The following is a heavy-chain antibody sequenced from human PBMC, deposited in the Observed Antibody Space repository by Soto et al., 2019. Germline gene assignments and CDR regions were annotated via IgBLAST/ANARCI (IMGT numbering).Heavy chain of an antibody. D-gene: IGHD3-3*01. CDR3: AKGRYDFWSPYYFDS. CDR2: ITWNSRVL. CDR1: GVNFDDFA. J-gene: IGHJ4*02. V-gene: IGHV3-9*01. Sequence: PGGSLRLSCVGTGVNFDDFAMHWVLQAPGKGLEWVSGITWNSRVLAYADSVKGRFTISIDNARNALYLQMDSLPDADTALYYCAKGRYDFWSPYYFDSWGQGTLVTVSS.